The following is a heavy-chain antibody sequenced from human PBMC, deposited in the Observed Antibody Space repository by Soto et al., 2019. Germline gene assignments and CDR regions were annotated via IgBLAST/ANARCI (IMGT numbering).Heavy chain of an antibody. CDR2: IRNKANSYAT. CDR3: ISHSPEDMIRT. CDR1: GFTFSGSS. V-gene: IGHV3-73*02. J-gene: IGHJ4*02. D-gene: IGHD2-15*01. Sequence: EVQLVESGGGLVQPGGSLQLSCAASGFTFSGSSVHWVRQASGKGLEWVGRIRNKANSYATAYAASVRCRFTISRDDSKNTAFLQMNSLNTEDTAVYYCISHSPEDMIRTWGQGTLVTVSS.